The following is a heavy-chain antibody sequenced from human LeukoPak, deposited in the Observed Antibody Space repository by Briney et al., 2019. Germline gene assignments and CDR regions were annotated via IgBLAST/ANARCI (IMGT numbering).Heavy chain of an antibody. CDR1: GGTFSSYA. J-gene: IGHJ6*02. V-gene: IGHV1-69*04. CDR3: ARDSLGYYYGMDV. CDR2: IIPILGIA. D-gene: IGHD3-16*01. Sequence: ASVKVSCKASGGTFSSYAISWVRQAPGQGLEWMGRIIPILGIANYAQKFQGRVTITADKSTSTAYMELSSLRSEDTAVYYCARDSLGYYYGMDVWGQGTTVTVSS.